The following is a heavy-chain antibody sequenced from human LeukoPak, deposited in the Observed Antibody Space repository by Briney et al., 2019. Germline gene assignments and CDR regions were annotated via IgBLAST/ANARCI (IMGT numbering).Heavy chain of an antibody. D-gene: IGHD3-3*01. CDR1: GYTFTSYA. CDR2: INAGNGNT. CDR3: ARVAFDYDFSTGYYRRGWFDP. J-gene: IGHJ5*02. V-gene: IGHV1-3*03. Sequence: ASVKVSCKASGYTFTSYAMHWVRQAPGQRLEWMGWINAGNGNTKYSQEFQGRVTITRDTSASTVYMDLSSLRSEDTAVYYCARVAFDYDFSTGYYRRGWFDPWGQGTLVTVSS.